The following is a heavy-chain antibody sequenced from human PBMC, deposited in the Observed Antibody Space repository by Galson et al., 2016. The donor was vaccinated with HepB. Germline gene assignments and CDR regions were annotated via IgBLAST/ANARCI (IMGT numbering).Heavy chain of an antibody. CDR2: INPGDSDI. CDR1: GYNFATYR. J-gene: IGHJ5*02. V-gene: IGHV5-51*01. Sequence: QSGAEVKKPGESLKISCKGSGYNFATYRIAWVRRMPGKGLEWMGIINPGDSDIRYSPSFQGQVTMSVDKSINTAYLQWSSLEASDTAMYYCARQLLAQASNWFDPWGQGTLVTVSS. D-gene: IGHD2-8*02. CDR3: ARQLLAQASNWFDP.